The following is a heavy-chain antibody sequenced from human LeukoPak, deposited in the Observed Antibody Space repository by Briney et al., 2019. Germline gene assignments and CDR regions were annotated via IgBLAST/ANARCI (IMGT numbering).Heavy chain of an antibody. CDR1: GYTLTELS. CDR3: ATVPNLRYFDWLLSSFDY. CDR2: FDPEDGET. J-gene: IGHJ4*02. Sequence: ASVKVSCKVSGYTLTELSMHWVRQAPGKGLEWMGGFDPEDGETIYAQKFQGRVTMTEDTSTDTAYMELSSLRSEDTAVCYCATVPNLRYFDWLLSSFDYWGQGTLVTVSS. V-gene: IGHV1-24*01. D-gene: IGHD3-9*01.